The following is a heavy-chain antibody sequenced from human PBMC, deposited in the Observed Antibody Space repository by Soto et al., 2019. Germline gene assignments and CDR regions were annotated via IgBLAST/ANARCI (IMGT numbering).Heavy chain of an antibody. CDR2: IYYSGST. D-gene: IGHD2-15*01. V-gene: IGHV4-59*01. Sequence: SETLSLTCTVSGGSISSYYWSWIRQPPGKGLEWIGYIYYSGSTNYNPSLKSRVTISVDTSKNQFSLKLCSVTAADTAVYYCAREGYCSGGSCYSEPPGDETAAFDIWGQGTMVTVSS. CDR1: GGSISSYY. CDR3: AREGYCSGGSCYSEPPGDETAAFDI. J-gene: IGHJ3*02.